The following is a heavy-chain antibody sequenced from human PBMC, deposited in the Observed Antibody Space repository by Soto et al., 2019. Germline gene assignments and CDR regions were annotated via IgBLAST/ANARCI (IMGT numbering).Heavy chain of an antibody. D-gene: IGHD3-10*01. CDR1: GGSFSGYY. J-gene: IGHJ6*02. CDR3: ARLSGGFPQLGLWFGELLHDYYGMDV. Sequence: SETLSLTCAVYGGSFSGYYWSWIRQPPGKGLEWIGEINHSGSTNYNPSLKSRVTISVDTSKNQFSLKLGSVTAADTAVYYCARLSGGFPQLGLWFGELLHDYYGMDVWGQGTTVTVSS. CDR2: INHSGST. V-gene: IGHV4-34*01.